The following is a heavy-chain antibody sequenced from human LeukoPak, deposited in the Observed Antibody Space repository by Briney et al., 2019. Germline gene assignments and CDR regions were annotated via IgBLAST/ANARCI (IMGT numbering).Heavy chain of an antibody. Sequence: GGSLRLSCAASGFTFSHFWMSWVRQAPGKGLEWVAYIKKTGSETYYVDSVKGRFTITRDNTRNSLFLQMYSLRAEDTAVYYCARGDSGGYYGMDVWGQGTTVTVSS. D-gene: IGHD3-10*01. V-gene: IGHV3-7*01. CDR2: IKKTGSET. CDR3: ARGDSGGYYGMDV. CDR1: GFTFSHFW. J-gene: IGHJ6*02.